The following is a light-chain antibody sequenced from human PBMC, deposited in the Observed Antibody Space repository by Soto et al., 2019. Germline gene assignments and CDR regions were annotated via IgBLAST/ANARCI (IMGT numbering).Light chain of an antibody. Sequence: EIVMTQSPATLSVSSGERATLSCRASQSVSSNLAWYQQKPGQAPRLLIYGASTRATGIPARFSGSGSGTDFTLTISSLQAEDVAVYYCQQYYSTPLTFGGGTKVDIK. J-gene: IGKJ4*01. CDR2: GAS. V-gene: IGKV3-15*01. CDR1: QSVSSN. CDR3: QQYYSTPLT.